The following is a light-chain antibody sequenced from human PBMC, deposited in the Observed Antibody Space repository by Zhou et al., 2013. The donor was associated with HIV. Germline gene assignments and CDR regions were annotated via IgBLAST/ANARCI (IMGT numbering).Light chain of an antibody. V-gene: IGKV1-39*01. CDR3: QQSYNSLSLT. Sequence: DIQMTQSPSSLSASVGDRVTITCRASQSIATYLHWYQQKPGKAPELLIFGASSLQAGVPLRFSGSGSGTHFTLTINSLQPEDFATYYCQQSYNSLSLTFGGGTRVEIK. CDR1: QSIATY. CDR2: GAS. J-gene: IGKJ4*01.